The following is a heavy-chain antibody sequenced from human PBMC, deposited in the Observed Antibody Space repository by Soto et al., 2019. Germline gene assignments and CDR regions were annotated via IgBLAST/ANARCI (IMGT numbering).Heavy chain of an antibody. CDR3: ARGRGLELRRILYYYYYYMDV. CDR2: MNPNSGNT. D-gene: IGHD1-7*01. CDR1: GYTFTSYD. Sequence: GASVKVSCKASGYTFTSYDINWVRQATGQGLEWMGWMNPNSGNTGYAQKFQGRVTMTRNTSISTAYMELSSLRSEDTAVYYCARGRGLELRRILYYYYYYMDVWGKGTTVTVSS. J-gene: IGHJ6*03. V-gene: IGHV1-8*01.